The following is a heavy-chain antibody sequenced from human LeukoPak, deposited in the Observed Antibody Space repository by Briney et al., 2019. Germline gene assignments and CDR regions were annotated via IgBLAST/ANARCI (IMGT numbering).Heavy chain of an antibody. CDR2: IYYSGST. V-gene: IGHV4-30-4*01. J-gene: IGHJ2*01. Sequence: SETLSLTCTVSGGSISSGDYYWSWIRQPPGKGLEWIGYIYYSGSTYYNPSLKSRVTISVDTSKNQFSLKLSSVTAADTAVYYCARAPPYGGNSVWYFDLWGRGTLVTVSS. D-gene: IGHD4-23*01. CDR3: ARAPPYGGNSVWYFDL. CDR1: GGSISSGDYY.